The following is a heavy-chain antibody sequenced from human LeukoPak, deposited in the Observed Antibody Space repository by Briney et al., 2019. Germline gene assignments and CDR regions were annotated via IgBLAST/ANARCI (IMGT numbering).Heavy chain of an antibody. J-gene: IGHJ4*02. CDR3: GRGYGGYFYY. V-gene: IGHV3-74*03. CDR1: GFPFRRYW. D-gene: IGHD5-12*01. Sequence: GGSLRLSCAASGFPFRRYWKQWVRQAPGGGVVWVSCMYGDGSSRKYGDSVKGRFTISRNKAKNTVYLQMKSLRAGGTAVYYSGRGYGGYFYYWGQGTLVSVFS. CDR2: MYGDGSSR.